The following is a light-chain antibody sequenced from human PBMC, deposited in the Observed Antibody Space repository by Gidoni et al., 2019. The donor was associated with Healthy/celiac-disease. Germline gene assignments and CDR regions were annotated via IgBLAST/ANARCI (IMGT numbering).Light chain of an antibody. CDR1: QGISSY. V-gene: IGKV1-9*01. CDR3: QQLNSYPPYT. J-gene: IGKJ2*01. Sequence: DIQLTQSQSFLSASVGDRVTITCRASQGISSYLAWYQQKPGKAPKLLIYAASTLQSGVPSRFSGSGSGTEFTLTISSLQPEDFATYCCQQLNSYPPYTFGQGTKLEIK. CDR2: AAS.